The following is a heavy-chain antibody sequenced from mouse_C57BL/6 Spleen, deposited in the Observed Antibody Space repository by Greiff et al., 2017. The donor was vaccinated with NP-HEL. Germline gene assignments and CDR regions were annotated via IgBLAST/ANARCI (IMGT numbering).Heavy chain of an antibody. CDR3: TTDGRGDYYAMDY. Sequence: EVQLQQSGAELVRPGASVKLSCTASGFNIKDDYMHWVKQRPEQGLEWIGWIDPENGDTEYASKFQGKATITADTSSNTAYLQLSSLTSEDTAVYYCTTDGRGDYYAMDYWGQGTSVTVSS. D-gene: IGHD1-1*01. J-gene: IGHJ4*01. CDR1: GFNIKDDY. V-gene: IGHV14-4*01. CDR2: IDPENGDT.